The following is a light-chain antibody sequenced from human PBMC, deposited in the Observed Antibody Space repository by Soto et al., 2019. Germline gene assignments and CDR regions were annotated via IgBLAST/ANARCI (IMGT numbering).Light chain of an antibody. CDR2: DAS. CDR1: ESVSSN. V-gene: IGKV3-15*01. CDR3: QQYNNWPPGRT. Sequence: EIVITQSPVTLSLSPGERATLSCRASESVSSNLAWYQQKPGQAPRLLIYDASTRATGIPARFSGSGSGTEFTLPISSLQSEDFAVYYCQQYNNWPPGRTFGQGTKVEIK. J-gene: IGKJ1*01.